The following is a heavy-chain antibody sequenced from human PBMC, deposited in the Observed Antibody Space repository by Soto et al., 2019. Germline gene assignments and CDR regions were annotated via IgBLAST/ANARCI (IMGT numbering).Heavy chain of an antibody. J-gene: IGHJ6*02. V-gene: IGHV4-31*03. D-gene: IGHD1-7*01. CDR3: ARDAGTTRIGGYYYYGMDV. CDR2: IYYSGST. CDR1: GGSISSGGYY. Sequence: SETLSLTCTVSGGSISSGGYYWSWIRQHPGKGLEWIGYIYYSGSTYYNPSLKSRVTISVDTSKNQFSLKLSSVTAADTAVYYCARDAGTTRIGGYYYYGMDVWGQGTTVPVSS.